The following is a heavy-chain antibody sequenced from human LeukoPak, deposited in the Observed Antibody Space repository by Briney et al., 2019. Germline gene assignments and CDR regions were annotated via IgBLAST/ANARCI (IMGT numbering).Heavy chain of an antibody. V-gene: IGHV4-39*01. CDR2: IYYSGST. CDR3: ARLDWQQHDY. Sequence: PSATLSITCTVPGGSISSSSYYWGWLRQPPGKGLEWIGSIYYSGSTYYNLSLRSRVTISVDPSKNQFSLKLSSVLAADTAVYFCARLDWQQHDYWGQGTLVTVSA. CDR1: GGSISSSSYY. J-gene: IGHJ4*02. D-gene: IGHD6-13*01.